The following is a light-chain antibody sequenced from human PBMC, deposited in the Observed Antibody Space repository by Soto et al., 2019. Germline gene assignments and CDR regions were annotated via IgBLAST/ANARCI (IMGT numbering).Light chain of an antibody. CDR2: DVS. CDR3: SSYAASTPVV. J-gene: IGLJ2*01. CDR1: SSDVGGYNY. Sequence: QSVLTQPRSVSGSPGQSVTISCTGTSSDVGGYNYVSWYQQHPGKAPKLMIYDVSKRPSGVPDRFSGSKSGNTASLTISGLQAENGLNYSGSSYAASTPVVSGGG. V-gene: IGLV2-11*01.